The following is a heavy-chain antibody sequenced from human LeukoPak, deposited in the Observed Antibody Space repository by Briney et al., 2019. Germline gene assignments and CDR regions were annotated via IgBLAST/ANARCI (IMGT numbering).Heavy chain of an antibody. CDR2: INHSGST. J-gene: IGHJ4*02. Sequence: SETLSLTCAVYGGSFSGYYWSWIRQPPGKGLEWVADINHSGSTKYNLSLMNGGTIPVDKSKNQFSLKLSYVPAADTPVYYCARHNPDGSGSYPEYWGQGSLGIVSS. V-gene: IGHV4-34*01. CDR1: GGSFSGYY. CDR3: ARHNPDGSGSYPEY. D-gene: IGHD3-10*01.